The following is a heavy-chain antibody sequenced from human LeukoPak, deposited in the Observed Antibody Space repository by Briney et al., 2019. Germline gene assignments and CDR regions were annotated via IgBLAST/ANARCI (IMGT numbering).Heavy chain of an antibody. J-gene: IGHJ4*02. D-gene: IGHD5-12*01. CDR1: GYTFTGYY. V-gene: IGHV1-2*02. CDR3: ARVSGYDSMIDY. CDR2: INPNSGGT. Sequence: WASVKVSCKASGYTFTGYYMHWVRQAPGQGLEWMGWINPNSGGTNYAQKFQGRVTMTRDTSISTAYMELSRLRSDDTAVYYCARVSGYDSMIDYWGQGTLVTVSS.